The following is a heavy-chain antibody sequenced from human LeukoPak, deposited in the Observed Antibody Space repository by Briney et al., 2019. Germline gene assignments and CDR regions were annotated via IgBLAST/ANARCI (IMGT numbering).Heavy chain of an antibody. J-gene: IGHJ5*02. Sequence: GGSLRLSCAASGFTVIYNFMSWVRQAPGKGLEWVSVIYSGGSTYYADSVKGRFTISRDNSKNTVYLQMNSLRVDDTAVYYCARVEVGITYWFDPWGQGTLVTVSS. CDR3: ARVEVGITYWFDP. V-gene: IGHV3-66*01. CDR2: IYSGGST. D-gene: IGHD2-15*01. CDR1: GFTVIYNF.